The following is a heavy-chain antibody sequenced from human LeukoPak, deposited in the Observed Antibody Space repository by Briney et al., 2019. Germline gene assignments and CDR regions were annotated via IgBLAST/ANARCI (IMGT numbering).Heavy chain of an antibody. CDR2: ISSSSDYI. CDR3: ASGGTYVLDY. Sequence: GGSLRLSCAASGFTFSSYNMNWVRQAPGKGLEWVSFISSSSDYIYYADSLKGGFTISRDNAKNSVYLQMNSLRADDTAVYYCASGGTYVLDYWGQGTLVTVSA. V-gene: IGHV3-21*01. D-gene: IGHD3-16*01. CDR1: GFTFSSYN. J-gene: IGHJ4*02.